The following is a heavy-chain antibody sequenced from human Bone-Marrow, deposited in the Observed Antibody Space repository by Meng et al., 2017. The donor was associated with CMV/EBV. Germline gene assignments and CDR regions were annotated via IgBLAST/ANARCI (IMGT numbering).Heavy chain of an antibody. CDR2: ISSSSSYI. CDR1: GVTFSSYS. D-gene: IGHD6-13*01. CDR3: GVAGIRVDY. Sequence: RRACAADGVTFSSYSMNWGRQAPGKGLEWVSSISSSSSYIYYADSVKGRFTISRDNAKNSLYLKMNSRRAEDTAVYYCGVAGIRVDYWGQGTLVTVSS. V-gene: IGHV3-21*01. J-gene: IGHJ4*02.